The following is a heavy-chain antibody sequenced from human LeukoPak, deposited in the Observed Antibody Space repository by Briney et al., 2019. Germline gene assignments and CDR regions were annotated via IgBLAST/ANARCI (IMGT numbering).Heavy chain of an antibody. Sequence: SETLSLTCAVYGGSFSGYYWSWIRHPPGKGLEWIGEINHSGSSNYNPSLKSRVTISVDTSKNHFSLKLSYVTAADTAVYYCARGLIDGQNSHSLDYWGQGTLVTVSS. V-gene: IGHV4-34*01. CDR2: INHSGSS. J-gene: IGHJ4*02. D-gene: IGHD5-24*01. CDR3: ARGLIDGQNSHSLDY. CDR1: GGSFSGYY.